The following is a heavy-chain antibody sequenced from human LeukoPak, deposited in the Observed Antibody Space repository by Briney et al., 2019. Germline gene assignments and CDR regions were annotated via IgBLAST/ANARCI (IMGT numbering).Heavy chain of an antibody. V-gene: IGHV4-34*01. CDR3: ASGEYSSSLSIVDY. J-gene: IGHJ4*02. D-gene: IGHD6-6*01. CDR1: GGSFSGYY. CDR2: INHSGST. Sequence: KASETLSLTCAVYGGSFSGYYWSWIRQPPGKGLEWIGEINHSGSTNYNPSLKSRVTISVDTSKNQLSLKLSSVTAADTAVYYCASGEYSSSLSIVDYWGQGTLVTVSS.